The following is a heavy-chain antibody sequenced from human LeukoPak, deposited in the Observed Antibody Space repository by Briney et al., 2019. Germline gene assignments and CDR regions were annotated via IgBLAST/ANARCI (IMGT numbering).Heavy chain of an antibody. CDR2: IHYSGST. J-gene: IGHJ4*02. V-gene: IGHV4-59*01. Sequence: SETLSLTCTVSGGSISSYYWSWIRQPPGKGLEWIGYIHYSGSTNYNPSLKSRVTISVDTSKNQFSLKLSSVTAADTAVYYCARGRSYGTPFDYWGQGTLVTVSS. D-gene: IGHD5-18*01. CDR3: ARGRSYGTPFDY. CDR1: GGSISSYY.